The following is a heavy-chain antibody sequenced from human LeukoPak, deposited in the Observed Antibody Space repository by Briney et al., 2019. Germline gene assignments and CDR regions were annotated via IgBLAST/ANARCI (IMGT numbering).Heavy chain of an antibody. V-gene: IGHV4-30-4*01. CDR2: IYYSGST. Sequence: ASQTLSLTCTVSGDSISNGDYYWSWIRQPPGKGLEWIGYIYYSGSTYYNPSLKSRVTISVDTSKNQFSLRLSPATAADTAVYYCARGRDYGDNWFDPWGQGTLVTVSS. CDR1: GDSISNGDYY. CDR3: ARGRDYGDNWFDP. J-gene: IGHJ5*02. D-gene: IGHD4/OR15-4a*01.